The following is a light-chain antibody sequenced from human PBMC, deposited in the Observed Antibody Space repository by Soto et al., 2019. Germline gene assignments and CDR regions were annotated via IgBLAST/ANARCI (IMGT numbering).Light chain of an antibody. CDR2: GAS. CDR1: QSVSSN. Sequence: EIVMTQSPATLSVSPGERATLSCRASQSVSSNLAWYQQKPGQAPRLLIYGASTRATGIPARFSGSGSGTEFTLTISSLQSEDFAVYYCQQYNNSWTFGQGTKVDI. CDR3: QQYNNSWT. V-gene: IGKV3-15*01. J-gene: IGKJ1*01.